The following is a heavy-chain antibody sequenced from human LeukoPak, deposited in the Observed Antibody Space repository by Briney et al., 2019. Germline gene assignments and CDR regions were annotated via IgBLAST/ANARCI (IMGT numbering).Heavy chain of an antibody. CDR2: INPSGGST. CDR3: ATYSSRERDY. V-gene: IGHV1-46*01. J-gene: IGHJ4*02. CDR1: GYTFTSYY. D-gene: IGHD3-22*01. Sequence: GASVKVSCKASGYTFTSYYMHWLRQAPGQGLEWMGIINPSGGSTSYAQKFQGRVTMTRDTSTSTVYMELSSLRSEDTAVYYCATYSSRERDYWGQGTLVTVSS.